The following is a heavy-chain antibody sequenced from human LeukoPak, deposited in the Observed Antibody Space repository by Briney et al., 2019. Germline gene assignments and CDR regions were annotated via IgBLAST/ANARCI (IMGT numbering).Heavy chain of an antibody. Sequence: NTSETLSLTCTVSNDSISSYCCSWVRQPPGKGLEWIGFMCPSGRTDYNPSLKSRVTMSIDTSKNQLSMELRFLTAADTAVYYCATPYDGKTAPYDLWGHGTLVTVSS. CDR3: ATPYDGKTAPYDL. V-gene: IGHV4-4*08. J-gene: IGHJ5*02. D-gene: IGHD4-23*01. CDR1: NDSISSYC. CDR2: MCPSGRT.